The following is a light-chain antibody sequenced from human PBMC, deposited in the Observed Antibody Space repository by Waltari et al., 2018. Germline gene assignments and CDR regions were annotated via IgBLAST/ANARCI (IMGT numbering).Light chain of an antibody. CDR1: QSISSW. V-gene: IGKV1-5*03. J-gene: IGKJ1*01. CDR2: KAS. Sequence: DIQMTQSPSTLSAPVGDRVTITCRASQSISSWLAWYQQKPGKAPKLLIYKASSLESGVPSRFSGSGSGTEFTLTISSLQAEDVAVYYCQQYAASPWTFGQGTKGEVK. CDR3: QQYAASPWT.